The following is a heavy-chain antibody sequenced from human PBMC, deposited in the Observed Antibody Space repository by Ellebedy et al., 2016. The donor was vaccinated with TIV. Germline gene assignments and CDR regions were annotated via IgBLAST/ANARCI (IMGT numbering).Heavy chain of an antibody. D-gene: IGHD5-24*01. V-gene: IGHV1-8*01. Sequence: AASVKVSCKASGYTFTSYDINWARQATGQGLEWMGWMNPNSGNTGYAQKFQGRVTMTRNTSISTADMELSSLRSEDTAVYYCARGRLIDMATIYWGQGTLVTVSS. CDR1: GYTFTSYD. CDR2: MNPNSGNT. J-gene: IGHJ4*02. CDR3: ARGRLIDMATIY.